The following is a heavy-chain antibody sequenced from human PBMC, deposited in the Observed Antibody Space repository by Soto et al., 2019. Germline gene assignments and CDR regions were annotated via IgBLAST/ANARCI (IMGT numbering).Heavy chain of an antibody. D-gene: IGHD5-12*01. CDR1: GYTFTSYA. CDR2: INAGNGNT. V-gene: IGHV1-3*01. J-gene: IGHJ4*02. CDR3: ARDQYSGYDDYYFDY. Sequence: ASVNVSCKASGYTFTSYAMHWVRQAPGQRLEWMGWINAGNGNTKYSQKFQGRVTITRDTSASTAYMELSSLRSEDTAVYYCARDQYSGYDDYYFDYWGQGTLVTVS.